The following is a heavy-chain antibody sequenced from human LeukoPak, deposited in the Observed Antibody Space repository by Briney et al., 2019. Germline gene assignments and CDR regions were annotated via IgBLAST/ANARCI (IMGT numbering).Heavy chain of an antibody. V-gene: IGHV4-59*12. Sequence: TSETLSLTCTVSGGSISSYYWSWIRQPPGKGLGWIGYIYYSGSTNYNPSLKSRVTVSVDTSKNQFSLKLSSVTAADTAVYYCARLLRVGYCSTTTCNWFDPWGQGTLVTVSS. CDR3: ARLLRVGYCSTTTCNWFDP. CDR1: GGSISSYY. J-gene: IGHJ5*02. D-gene: IGHD2-2*03. CDR2: IYYSGST.